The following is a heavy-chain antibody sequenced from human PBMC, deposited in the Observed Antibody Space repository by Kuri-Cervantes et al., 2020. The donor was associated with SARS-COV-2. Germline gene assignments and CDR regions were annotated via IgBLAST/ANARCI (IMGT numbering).Heavy chain of an antibody. CDR1: GFTFGDYA. Sequence: GESLKISCTASGFTFGDYAMSWVRQAPGKGLEWVGFIRSKAYGGTTEYAASVKGRFTISRDDSKSIAYLQMNSLKTEDTAVYYCTRAASISWSTFDYWGQGTLVTVSS. CDR2: IRSKAYGGTT. V-gene: IGHV3-49*04. J-gene: IGHJ4*02. CDR3: TRAASISWSTFDY. D-gene: IGHD2-21*01.